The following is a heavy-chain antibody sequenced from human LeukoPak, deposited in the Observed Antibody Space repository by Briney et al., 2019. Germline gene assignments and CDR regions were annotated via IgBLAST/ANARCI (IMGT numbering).Heavy chain of an antibody. Sequence: GGALRLSCAASGFTFSSCDMNWVRQAPGKGLEWVSYITGSSSTIYYADSVKGRFTISRDNAKNSLYLQMNSLRDEDTAVYYCARDAYDTSAYYYFDYWGQGTLVTVSS. CDR3: ARDAYDTSAYYYFDY. CDR1: GFTFSSCD. J-gene: IGHJ4*02. V-gene: IGHV3-48*02. CDR2: ITGSSSTI. D-gene: IGHD3-22*01.